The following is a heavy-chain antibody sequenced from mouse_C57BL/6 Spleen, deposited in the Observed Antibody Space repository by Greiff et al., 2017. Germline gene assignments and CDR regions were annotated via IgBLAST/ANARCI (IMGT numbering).Heavy chain of an antibody. CDR2: ISSGSSTI. D-gene: IGHD2-3*01. J-gene: IGHJ4*01. Sequence: EVKLVESGGGLVKPGGSLKLSCAASGFTFSDYGMHWVRQAPEKGLEWVAYISSGSSTIYYADTVKGRFTISRDNAKNTLFLQMTSLRSEDTAMYYCARNDGYPYYYAMDYWGQGTSVTGSS. CDR3: ARNDGYPYYYAMDY. CDR1: GFTFSDYG. V-gene: IGHV5-17*01.